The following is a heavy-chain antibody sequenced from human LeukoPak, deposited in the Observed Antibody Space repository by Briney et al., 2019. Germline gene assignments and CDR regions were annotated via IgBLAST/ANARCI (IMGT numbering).Heavy chain of an antibody. CDR2: IYYSGST. Sequence: SETLSLTCTVSGGSLRSSTYYWGWIRQSPGKGLEWIGSIYYSGSTYYNPSLKSRVTISVDTSKNQFSLKLSSVTAADTAVYYCACHQRLHRFDYWGQGTLVTVSS. CDR1: GGSLRSSTYY. CDR3: ACHQRLHRFDY. V-gene: IGHV4-39*07. D-gene: IGHD2-21*02. J-gene: IGHJ4*02.